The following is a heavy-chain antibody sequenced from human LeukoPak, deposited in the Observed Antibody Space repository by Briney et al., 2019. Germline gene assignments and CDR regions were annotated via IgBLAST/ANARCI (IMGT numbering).Heavy chain of an antibody. J-gene: IGHJ6*02. CDR2: ISAYSGNT. CDR1: GYTFSTYG. Sequence: ASVKVSCKASGYTFSTYGISWVRQAPGQGLEWIGWISAYSGNTNYAQKFQGRVTMTTDTSMSTAYMELRSLRSDDTVVYYCARESSSYFGMDVWGQGTTVTVSS. V-gene: IGHV1-18*01. D-gene: IGHD6-6*01. CDR3: ARESSSYFGMDV.